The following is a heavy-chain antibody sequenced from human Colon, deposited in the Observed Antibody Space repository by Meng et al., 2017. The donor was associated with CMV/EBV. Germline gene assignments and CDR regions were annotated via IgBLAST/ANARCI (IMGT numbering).Heavy chain of an antibody. Sequence: GESLKISCAASGFTLSSHYMSWVRQAPGKGLEWVSYISSSSSTIYYADSVKGRFTISRDNAKNSLYLQMNSLRAEDTAVYYCARGGGYNWNGRPYYFDYWGQGTLVTVSS. D-gene: IGHD1-1*01. J-gene: IGHJ4*02. V-gene: IGHV3-48*04. CDR2: ISSSSSTI. CDR1: GFTLSSHY. CDR3: ARGGGYNWNGRPYYFDY.